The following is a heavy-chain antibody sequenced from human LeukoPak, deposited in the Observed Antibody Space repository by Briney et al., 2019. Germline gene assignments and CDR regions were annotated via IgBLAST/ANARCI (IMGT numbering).Heavy chain of an antibody. CDR2: TYYRSKCYN. CDR1: GDSVSSNSAA. Sequence: SQTLSLTCAISGDSVSSNSAAWNWITQSPARDLEGVVRTYYRSKCYNDYAVSVKSRITINPDTSKNQFSLQLNSVTPEDTAVYYCARDPRKNWYFDLWGRGTLVTVSS. CDR3: ARDPRKNWYFDL. J-gene: IGHJ2*01. D-gene: IGHD1-14*01. V-gene: IGHV6-1*01.